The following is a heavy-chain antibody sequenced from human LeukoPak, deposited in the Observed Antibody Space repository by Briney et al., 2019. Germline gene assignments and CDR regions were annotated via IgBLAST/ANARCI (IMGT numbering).Heavy chain of an antibody. CDR1: GGSFSGYY. J-gene: IGHJ5*02. Sequence: SETLSLTCAVYGGSFSGYYWSWIRQPPGKGLEWIGSIYYSGSTYYNPSLKSRVTISVDTSKNQFSLKLSSVTAADTAVYYCARSVPGTYGSGSYFHPPNWFDPWGQGTLVTVSS. CDR2: IYYSGST. D-gene: IGHD3-10*01. CDR3: ARSVPGTYGSGSYFHPPNWFDP. V-gene: IGHV4-34*01.